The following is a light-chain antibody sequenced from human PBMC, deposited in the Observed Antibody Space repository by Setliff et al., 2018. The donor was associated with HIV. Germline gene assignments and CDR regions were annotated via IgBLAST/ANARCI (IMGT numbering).Light chain of an antibody. CDR3: CSYAGSYTYV. V-gene: IGLV2-11*01. J-gene: IGLJ1*01. CDR1: SSDVGGYNL. CDR2: DVS. Sequence: QSVLTQPASVSGSPGQSITISCTGTSSDVGGYNLVSWYQQHPGKAPKLMIYDVSKRPSGVPDRFSGSKSGNTASLTISGLQAEDEADYYCCSYAGSYTYVFGTGTKGTVL.